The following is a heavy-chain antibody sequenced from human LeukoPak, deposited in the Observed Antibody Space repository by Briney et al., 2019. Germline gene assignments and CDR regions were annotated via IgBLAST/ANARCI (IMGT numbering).Heavy chain of an antibody. J-gene: IGHJ4*02. CDR2: INAGNGNT. CDR3: ARDRALLWFGESHPFDY. CDR1: GYTFTNYA. Sequence: GASVTVSCTASGYTFTNYAMHWVRQAPGQRLEWMGWINAGNGNTKYSQKFQGRVTITRDTSASTAYMELSSLRSEDTAVYYCARDRALLWFGESHPFDYWGQGTLVTVSS. D-gene: IGHD3-10*01. V-gene: IGHV1-3*01.